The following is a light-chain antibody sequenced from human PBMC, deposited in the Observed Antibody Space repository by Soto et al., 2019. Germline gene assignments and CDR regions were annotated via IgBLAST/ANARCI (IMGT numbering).Light chain of an antibody. CDR3: QQYDISPWT. Sequence: VLTQSPSTLSLSPGARATLSCRASQSLSSNFLAWYHQTTGQPPRLLIYDSFTRATGFPDRFSGSGSGKDFTLTIIRLEPEDVPGYYCQQYDISPWTLGQGTKV. CDR2: DSF. J-gene: IGKJ1*01. CDR1: QSLSSNF. V-gene: IGKV3-20*01.